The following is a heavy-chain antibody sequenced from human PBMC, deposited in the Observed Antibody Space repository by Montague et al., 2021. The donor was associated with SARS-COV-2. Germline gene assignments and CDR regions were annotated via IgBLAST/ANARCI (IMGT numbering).Heavy chain of an antibody. CDR1: GASSSNYY. CDR3: ASAPRYSFGFWAY. CDR2: INHSGYT. Sequence: SETLSLTCAVYGASSSNYYWSWIRQSPGKGLEWVGEINHSGYTDYNPSLESRLTTFLDSSKKQFSLKMTSVTAADTAIYYCASAPRYSFGFWAYWGQGTLVSVSS. J-gene: IGHJ4*02. V-gene: IGHV4-34*01. D-gene: IGHD5-12*01.